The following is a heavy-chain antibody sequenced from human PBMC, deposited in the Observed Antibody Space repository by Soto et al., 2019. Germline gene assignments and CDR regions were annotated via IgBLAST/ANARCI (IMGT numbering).Heavy chain of an antibody. V-gene: IGHV4-30-4*01. Sequence: PSETLSLTCTVSGGSISSGDYYWSWIRQPPGKGLEWIGYIYYSGSTYYNPSLKSRVTISVDTSKNQLSLKLSSVTAADTAVYYCASRYCSSPSCYKVNWFDPWGQGTLVTVYS. J-gene: IGHJ5*02. CDR1: GGSISSGDYY. D-gene: IGHD2-2*02. CDR3: ASRYCSSPSCYKVNWFDP. CDR2: IYYSGST.